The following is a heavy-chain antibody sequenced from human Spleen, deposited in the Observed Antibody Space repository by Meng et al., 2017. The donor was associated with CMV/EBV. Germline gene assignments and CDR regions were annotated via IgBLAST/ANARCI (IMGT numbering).Heavy chain of an antibody. CDR2: INPRGGST. CDR1: GYSFSSFY. J-gene: IGHJ4*02. CDR3: ARSSPLTKYYFDY. Sequence: KTSGYSFSSFYIHWVRQAPGQGLECMGMINPRGGSTTYAQKVQGRVTMTRDTSTSTVYMELTNLKSGDTAVYYCARSSPLTKYYFDYWGQGTLVTVSS. V-gene: IGHV1-46*01.